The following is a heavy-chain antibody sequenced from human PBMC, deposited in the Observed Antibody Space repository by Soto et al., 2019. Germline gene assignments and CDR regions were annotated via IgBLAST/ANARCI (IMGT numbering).Heavy chain of an antibody. CDR2: ISSSSSYI. J-gene: IGHJ6*02. CDR3: ARNGADTAMVLDYYYGMDV. CDR1: GFTFSSYS. Sequence: PGGSLRLSCAASGFTFSSYSMNWVRQAPGKGLEWVSSISSSSSYIYYADSVKGRFTISRDNAKNSPYLQMNSLRAEDTAVYYCARNGADTAMVLDYYYGMDVWGQGTTVTVSS. D-gene: IGHD5-18*01. V-gene: IGHV3-21*01.